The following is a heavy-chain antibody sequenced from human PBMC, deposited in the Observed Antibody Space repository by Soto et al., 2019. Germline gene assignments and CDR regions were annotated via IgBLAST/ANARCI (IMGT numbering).Heavy chain of an antibody. Sequence: EVQLLESGGGLVQPGGSLRLSCAASGFRFSSYAMSWIRQAPGKRLEWVSAISGCDGRTYHADPVKGRFTISRDKSKNTLYLQMNSLRAEDTAVYYCAKFRDCNYSNLIHPWGQGHLVIVTS. J-gene: IGHJ5*02. V-gene: IGHV3-23*01. CDR2: ISGCDGRT. CDR1: GFRFSSYA. CDR3: AKFRDCNYSNLIHP. D-gene: IGHD1-7*01.